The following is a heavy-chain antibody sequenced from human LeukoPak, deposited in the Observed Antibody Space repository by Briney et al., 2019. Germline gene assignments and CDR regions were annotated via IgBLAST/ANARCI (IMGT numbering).Heavy chain of an antibody. CDR2: INHSGST. CDR1: GGSFSGYY. Sequence: SETLSLTCAVYGGSFSGYYWNWIRQPPGKGLEWIGEINHSGSTNYNPSLKSRVTISVDTSNNQFSLKLSSVTAADTAVYYCARVGSSWYYYYYMDVWGKGTTVTVSS. D-gene: IGHD6-13*01. CDR3: ARVGSSWYYYYYMDV. J-gene: IGHJ6*03. V-gene: IGHV4-34*01.